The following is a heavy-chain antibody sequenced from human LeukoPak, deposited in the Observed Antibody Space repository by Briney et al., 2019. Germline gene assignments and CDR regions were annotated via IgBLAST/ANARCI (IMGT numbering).Heavy chain of an antibody. D-gene: IGHD1-26*01. Sequence: GGSLRLSCAVFGFTFSDYGMHWVRQAPGKGLEWVAVIWYDGSNKYYGDSVKGRFTISRDNSKNTLYLQMNSLRVEDTAVYYCARDRPTGSYYSIDYWGQGTLVTVSS. CDR1: GFTFSDYG. CDR2: IWYDGSNK. CDR3: ARDRPTGSYYSIDY. J-gene: IGHJ4*02. V-gene: IGHV3-33*01.